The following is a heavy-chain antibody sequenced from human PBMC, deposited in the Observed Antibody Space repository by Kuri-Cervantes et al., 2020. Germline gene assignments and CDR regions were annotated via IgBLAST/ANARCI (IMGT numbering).Heavy chain of an antibody. Sequence: GSLRLSCAVSRSSITSGHYWGWIRQPPGKGLEWIGSIYYSGSTYYNPSLKSRVTISVDTSKNQFSLKLSSVTAADTAVYYCARHLGDYYDSSGYAPNWFDPWGQGTLVTVSS. J-gene: IGHJ5*02. CDR1: RSSITSGHY. D-gene: IGHD3-22*01. CDR2: IYYSGST. V-gene: IGHV4-38-2*01. CDR3: ARHLGDYYDSSGYAPNWFDP.